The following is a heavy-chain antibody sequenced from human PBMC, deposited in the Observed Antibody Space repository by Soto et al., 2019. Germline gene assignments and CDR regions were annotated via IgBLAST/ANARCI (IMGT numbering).Heavy chain of an antibody. D-gene: IGHD3-3*01. CDR3: QRVGYDFSSGLPPASDI. V-gene: IGHV4-31*03. J-gene: IGHJ3*02. CDR1: GGSISSGGYY. Sequence: SETLSLTCTVSGGSISSGGYYWSWIRQHPGKGLEWIGYIYYSGSTYYDPSLKSRVTISVDTSRNQFSLKLSSVTAADTAVYHCQRVGYDFSSGLPPASDIWAHGTMVTVS. CDR2: IYYSGST.